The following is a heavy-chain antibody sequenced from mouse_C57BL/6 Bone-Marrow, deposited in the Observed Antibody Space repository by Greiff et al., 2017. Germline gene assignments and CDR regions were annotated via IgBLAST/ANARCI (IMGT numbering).Heavy chain of an antibody. CDR1: GFTFSSYG. CDR2: ISSGGSYT. V-gene: IGHV5-6*01. J-gene: IGHJ3*01. Sequence: DVHLVESGGDLVKPGGSLKLSCAASGFTFSSYGMSWVRQTPDKRLEWVATISSGGSYTYYPDSVKGRFTISRDNAKNTLYLQMSSLKSEDTAMYYCARIGRPPFAYWGQGTLVTVSA. CDR3: ARIGRPPFAY.